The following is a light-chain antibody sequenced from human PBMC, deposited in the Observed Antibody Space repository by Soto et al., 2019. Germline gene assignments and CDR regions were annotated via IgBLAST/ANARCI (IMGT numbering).Light chain of an antibody. Sequence: QSALTQPASVSGSLGQSITISCTGTSSDVGAYNYVSWYQQHPDKAPKLLIFEVTNRPSGVSGRFSGSMSGITASLSISGLQPEDEADYYCTSYSSSSPVLFGGGTQLTVL. J-gene: IGLJ2*01. CDR1: SSDVGAYNY. CDR2: EVT. V-gene: IGLV2-14*01. CDR3: TSYSSSSPVL.